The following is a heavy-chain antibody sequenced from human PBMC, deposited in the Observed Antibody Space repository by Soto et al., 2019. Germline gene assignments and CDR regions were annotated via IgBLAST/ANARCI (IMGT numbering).Heavy chain of an antibody. D-gene: IGHD2-21*01. CDR1: GGCLGDDF. CDR2: INHLGSI. V-gene: IGHV4-34*01. CDR3: ARGVILHWAYFYYMDV. J-gene: IGHJ6*03. Sequence: SETLSLTGVVYGGCLGDDFWCWLRLPPGMALEWIGEINHLGSINYNPSLKSRVTMSVDTSKNQFSLTLNSVTAADTATYYCARGVILHWAYFYYMDVWDTGTTVSVFS.